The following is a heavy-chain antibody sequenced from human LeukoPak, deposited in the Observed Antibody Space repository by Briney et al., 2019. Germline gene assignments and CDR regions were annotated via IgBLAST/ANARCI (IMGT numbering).Heavy chain of an antibody. J-gene: IGHJ3*02. D-gene: IGHD3-22*01. V-gene: IGHV4-34*01. CDR2: INHSGST. CDR1: GGSFSGYY. CDR3: ARDSYYYDSSGYFTDAFDI. Sequence: SETLSLTCAVYGGSFSGYYWSWIRQPPGKGLEWIGEINHSGSTNYNPSLKSRVTISVDTSKNQFSLKLSTVTAADTAVYYCARDSYYYDSSGYFTDAFDIWGQGTMVTVSS.